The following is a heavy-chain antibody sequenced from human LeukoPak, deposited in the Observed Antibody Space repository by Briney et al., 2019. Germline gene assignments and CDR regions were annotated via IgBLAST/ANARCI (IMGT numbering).Heavy chain of an antibody. V-gene: IGHV3-23*01. D-gene: IGHD2-2*02. CDR3: AAAITPLQYGMDV. J-gene: IGHJ6*02. Sequence: PGGSLRLSCAASGFTLSSFAMSWVRQAPGKGLEWVSAISGSGGSTYYADSVKGRFTISRDNSKSTLYLQMHSLRAEDTAVYYCAAAITPLQYGMDVWGQGTTVTVSS. CDR1: GFTLSSFA. CDR2: ISGSGGST.